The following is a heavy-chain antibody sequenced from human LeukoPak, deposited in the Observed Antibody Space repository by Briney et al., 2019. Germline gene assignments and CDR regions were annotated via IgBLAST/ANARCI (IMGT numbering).Heavy chain of an antibody. D-gene: IGHD5-12*01. J-gene: IGHJ4*02. Sequence: GRSLRLSCAASGFTFSSYGMHWVRQAPGKGLEWVAVISYDGSNKYYADSVKGRFTISRDNSKNTLYLQMNSLRAEDTAVYYCAKDQGAYSGYDEGVLGFDYWGQGTLVTVSS. V-gene: IGHV3-30*18. CDR1: GFTFSSYG. CDR2: ISYDGSNK. CDR3: AKDQGAYSGYDEGVLGFDY.